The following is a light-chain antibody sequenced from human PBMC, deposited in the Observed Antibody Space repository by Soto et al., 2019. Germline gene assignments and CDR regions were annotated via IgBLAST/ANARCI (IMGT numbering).Light chain of an antibody. J-gene: IGKJ5*01. CDR1: RSVSSY. CDR3: QQRSNWPIT. CDR2: DAS. Sequence: EIVLTQSPCTLSLAPLGSCTRCFRATRSVSSYLAWHQQKPGQAPRLLIYDASSRPTDIPARFSGSGSGTDFTLTISSLEPEDFALYYCQQRSNWPITFGQGTRLEI. V-gene: IGKV3-11*01.